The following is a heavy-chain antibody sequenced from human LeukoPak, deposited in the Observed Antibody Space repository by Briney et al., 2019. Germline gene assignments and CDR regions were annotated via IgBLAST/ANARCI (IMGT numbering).Heavy chain of an antibody. CDR2: IKQDGREG. J-gene: IGHJ4*02. Sequence: GGSLRLSCAASGFTFSNYWMSWVRQTPGKGLEWVANIKQDGREGYYVDSVKGRFTISGDNAKNSLYLQMSSLRAEDTAVYYYARKGELERRRSWDCWGQGTLVTVSS. CDR1: GFTFSNYW. CDR3: ARKGELERRRSWDC. V-gene: IGHV3-7*03. D-gene: IGHD1-1*01.